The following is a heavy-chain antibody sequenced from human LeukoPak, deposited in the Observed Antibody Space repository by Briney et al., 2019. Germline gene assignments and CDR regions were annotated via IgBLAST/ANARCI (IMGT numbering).Heavy chain of an antibody. V-gene: IGHV3-15*01. CDR2: IKSKTDGGTT. Sequence: GGSLRLSCAASAFTFSDAWMTWVRQAPGKGLEWVGRIKSKTDGGTTDYAAPVKGRFTISRDDSKSTLYLQMNSLKTEDTAVYYCTTGSRLRYSDYWGQGTLVTVSS. J-gene: IGHJ4*02. CDR3: TTGSRLRYSDY. CDR1: AFTFSDAW. D-gene: IGHD3-9*01.